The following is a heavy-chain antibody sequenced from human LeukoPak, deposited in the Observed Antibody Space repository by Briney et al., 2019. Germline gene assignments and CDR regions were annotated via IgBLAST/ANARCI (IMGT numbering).Heavy chain of an antibody. CDR2: ISSSSSYI. D-gene: IGHD1-26*01. CDR1: GFTFSTYS. V-gene: IGHV3-21*01. Sequence: PGGSLRLSCAAYGFTFSTYSMNWVRQAPGKGLEWVSSISSSSSYIYYADSVKGRFTISSDNAKNSLYLQMNSLRAEDTAVYYCARDPYSGSYGNYYYYFMDVWGKGTTVTISS. CDR3: ARDPYSGSYGNYYYYFMDV. J-gene: IGHJ6*03.